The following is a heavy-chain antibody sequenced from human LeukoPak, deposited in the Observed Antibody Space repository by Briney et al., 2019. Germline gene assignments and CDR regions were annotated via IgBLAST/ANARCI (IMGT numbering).Heavy chain of an antibody. V-gene: IGHV3-23*01. J-gene: IGHJ6*02. CDR3: AKDRRRFWSGYLDY. CDR2: ISDSGSST. D-gene: IGHD3-3*01. CDR1: GFSLSSYA. Sequence: AGGSLRLSCAASGFSLSSYAMSWVRQAPGKGLEWVSGISDSGSSTYYADSVKGRFTISRDNSKNTLYLQMNSLTAEDTAVYYCAKDRRRFWSGYLDYWGQGTTVTVSS.